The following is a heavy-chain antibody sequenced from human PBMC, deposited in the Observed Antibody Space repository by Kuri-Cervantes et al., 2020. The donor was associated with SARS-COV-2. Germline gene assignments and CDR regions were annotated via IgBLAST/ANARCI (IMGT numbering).Heavy chain of an antibody. CDR3: ARDFLLLAAQDY. V-gene: IGHV4-30-4*01. CDR2: IYYSGST. CDR1: GGSISSGDYY. J-gene: IGHJ4*02. D-gene: IGHD6-13*01. Sequence: LRLSCTVSGGSISSGDYYWSWIRQSPGKGLEWIGYIYYSGSTYYNPSLKSRVTISVDTSKNQFSLKLSSVTAADTAVYYCARDFLLLAAQDYWGQGNLVTVSS.